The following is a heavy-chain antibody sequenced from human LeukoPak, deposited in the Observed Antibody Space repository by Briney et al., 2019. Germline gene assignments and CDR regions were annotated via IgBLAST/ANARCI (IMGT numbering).Heavy chain of an antibody. CDR2: INWNGGST. CDR3: ARDRGNYLTYFDY. V-gene: IGHV3-20*04. Sequence: GGSLRLSCAASGFTFDDYGVSWVRQAPGKGLEWVSGINWNGGSTGYADSVKGRFTISRDSAKNSLYLQMNSLRAEDTALYYCARDRGNYLTYFDYWGQGTLVTVSS. CDR1: GFTFDDYG. D-gene: IGHD4-11*01. J-gene: IGHJ4*02.